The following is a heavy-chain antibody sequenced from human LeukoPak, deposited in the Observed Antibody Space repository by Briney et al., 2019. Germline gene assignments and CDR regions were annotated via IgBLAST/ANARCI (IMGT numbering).Heavy chain of an antibody. Sequence: SVKVSCKASGGTFSSYAISWVRQAPGQGLEWMGGIIPIFGTANYAQKFQGKVTITADESTSTAYMELSSLRSEDTAVYYCARGRRVTIFGVVTPFDYWGQGTLVTVSS. CDR1: GGTFSSYA. V-gene: IGHV1-69*01. CDR3: ARGRRVTIFGVVTPFDY. D-gene: IGHD3-3*01. J-gene: IGHJ4*02. CDR2: IIPIFGTA.